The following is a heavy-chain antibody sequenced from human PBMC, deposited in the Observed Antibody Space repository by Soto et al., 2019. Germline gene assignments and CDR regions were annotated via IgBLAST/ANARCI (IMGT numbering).Heavy chain of an antibody. CDR3: ARQRDYGSGSYHFDD. Sequence: PGESLKISCKGSGYSFTSYWIGWVRQMPGKGLEWMGIIYPGDSDTRYSPSFQGQVTISVDKSISTAYLQWSSLKASDTAMYYCARQRDYGSGSYHFDDWGQGTMVTVSS. CDR1: GYSFTSYW. D-gene: IGHD3-10*01. J-gene: IGHJ4*02. CDR2: IYPGDSDT. V-gene: IGHV5-51*01.